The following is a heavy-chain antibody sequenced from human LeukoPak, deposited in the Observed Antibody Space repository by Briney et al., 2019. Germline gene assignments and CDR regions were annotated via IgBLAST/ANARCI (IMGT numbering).Heavy chain of an antibody. Sequence: SVKVSCKASGGTFSSYAISWVRQAPGQGLEWMGGIIPIFGTANYAQKFQGRVTITADESTSTAYMELSSLRSEDTAVYYCARGPYCSSTSCYLSDYYYYMDVWGKGTTVTVSS. CDR2: IIPIFGTA. V-gene: IGHV1-69*01. CDR1: GGTFSSYA. D-gene: IGHD2-2*01. CDR3: ARGPYCSSTSCYLSDYYYYMDV. J-gene: IGHJ6*03.